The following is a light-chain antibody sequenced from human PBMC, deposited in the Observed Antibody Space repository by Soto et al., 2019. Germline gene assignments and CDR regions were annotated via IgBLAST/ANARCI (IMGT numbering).Light chain of an antibody. CDR3: QQRSNWKT. CDR1: QSVSSY. J-gene: IGKJ1*01. Sequence: EIVLTQSPATLSLSPGERATLSCRASQSVSSYLAWYQQKPGQAPRLLIYDASNRATGIPARFSGSGSGTDFPLTSSSLEPEDFAVYYCQQRSNWKTFGQGTKVEIK. CDR2: DAS. V-gene: IGKV3-11*01.